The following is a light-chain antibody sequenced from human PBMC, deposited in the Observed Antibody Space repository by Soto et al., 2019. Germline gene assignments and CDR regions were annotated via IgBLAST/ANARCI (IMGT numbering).Light chain of an antibody. CDR3: QQYNNWPYT. CDR2: GAS. CDR1: QSVFST. Sequence: EIVMTQSPATLSVSPGERATLSCRASQSVFSTLAWYRQKPGQAPRLLIYGASTRDTGIPARFSGSGSATEFTLTISSLQSEDFAVYYCQQYNNWPYTFGQGTKVEIK. V-gene: IGKV3-15*01. J-gene: IGKJ2*01.